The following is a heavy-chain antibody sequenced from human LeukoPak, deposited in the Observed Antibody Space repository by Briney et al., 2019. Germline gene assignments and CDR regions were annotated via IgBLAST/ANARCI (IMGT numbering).Heavy chain of an antibody. CDR3: AKDLNYGFDS. J-gene: IGHJ4*02. D-gene: IGHD3-10*01. CDR1: GFAFRTYA. Sequence: GGSLRLSCAASGFAFRTYAMSWVRQAPGKGLEGVSAISGSGDKAFYAESVRGRFTISRDNSKNTLYLQMNSLRAEDTAVYYCAKDLNYGFDSWGQGTLVTVSS. CDR2: ISGSGDKA. V-gene: IGHV3-23*01.